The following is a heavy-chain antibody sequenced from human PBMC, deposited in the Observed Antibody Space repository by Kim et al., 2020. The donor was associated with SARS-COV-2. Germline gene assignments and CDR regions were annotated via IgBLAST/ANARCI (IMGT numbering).Heavy chain of an antibody. Sequence: GGSLRLSCAASGFTFSSYAMSWVRQAPGKGLEWVSAISGSGSSTYYADSVKGRFTISRDNSKNTLYLQMNSLRAEDTAVYYCAKSYLGEVVPAANAFDIWGQGTMVTVSS. CDR1: GFTFSSYA. V-gene: IGHV3-23*01. CDR3: AKSYLGEVVPAANAFDI. CDR2: ISGSGSST. J-gene: IGHJ3*02. D-gene: IGHD2-2*01.